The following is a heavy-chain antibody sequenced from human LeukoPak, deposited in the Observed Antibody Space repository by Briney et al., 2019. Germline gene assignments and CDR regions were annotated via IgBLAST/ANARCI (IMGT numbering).Heavy chain of an antibody. CDR1: GFTFSSDV. V-gene: IGHV3-30*18. CDR3: AKGVDYCSGGSCPADY. Sequence: GGSLRLSCAVSGFTFSSDVMHWVRQAPGKGLEWVARISHDGVIKQYTDSVKGRFTISRDNSKNTLYSQMNSLRDEDTAVYYCAKGVDYCSGGSCPADYWGPGTLVTVSS. J-gene: IGHJ4*02. CDR2: ISHDGVIK. D-gene: IGHD2-15*01.